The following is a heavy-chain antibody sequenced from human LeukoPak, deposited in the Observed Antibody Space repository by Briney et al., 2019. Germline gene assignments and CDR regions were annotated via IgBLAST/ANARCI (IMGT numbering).Heavy chain of an antibody. CDR3: AKDPNGDYIGAFDA. Sequence: GGSLRLSCAGSGLTLRGYGMTWVRQAPGKGLEWVSSISGNGGVTTYADSVKGRFTMSRDNSRNTLYLQMDSLRAEDTAVYYCAKDPNGDYIGAFDAWGQGTMVTVSS. CDR1: GLTLRGYG. D-gene: IGHD2-8*01. J-gene: IGHJ3*01. CDR2: ISGNGGVT. V-gene: IGHV3-23*01.